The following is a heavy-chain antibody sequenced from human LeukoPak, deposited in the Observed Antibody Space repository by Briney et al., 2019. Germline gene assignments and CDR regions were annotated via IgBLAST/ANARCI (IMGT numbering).Heavy chain of an antibody. V-gene: IGHV4-39*07. D-gene: IGHD3-10*01. CDR2: INHSGST. CDR1: GGSISSSSYY. CDR3: ARLRVGTGVYYYYYMDV. J-gene: IGHJ6*03. Sequence: SETLSLTCTVSGGSISSSSYYWGWIRQPPGKGLKWIGEINHSGSTKYSPSLKSRVTISVDTSKKQFYLKLSSVTAADTAVYYCARLRVGTGVYYYYYMDVWGKGTTVTVSS.